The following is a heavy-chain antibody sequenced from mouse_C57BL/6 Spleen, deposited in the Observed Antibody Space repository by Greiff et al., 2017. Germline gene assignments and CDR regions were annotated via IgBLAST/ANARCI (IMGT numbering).Heavy chain of an antibody. CDR1: GYAFSSSW. J-gene: IGHJ3*01. Sequence: VKLMESGPELVKPGASVKISCKASGYAFSSSWMNWVKQRPGKGLEWIGRIYPGDGDTNYNGKFKGKATLTADKSSSTAYMQLSSLTSEDSAVYFCATNYGSPLAYWGQGTLVTVSA. CDR2: IYPGDGDT. D-gene: IGHD1-1*01. CDR3: ATNYGSPLAY. V-gene: IGHV1-82*01.